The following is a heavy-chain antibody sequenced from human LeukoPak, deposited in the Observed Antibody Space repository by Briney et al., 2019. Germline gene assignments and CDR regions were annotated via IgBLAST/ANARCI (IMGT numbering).Heavy chain of an antibody. Sequence: SETLSLTCTVSGGSISSSSYYWGWIRQPPGKGLEWIGSIYYSGSTYYNPSLKSRVTISVDTSKNQFSLKLSSVTAADTAVYYCARQTPHVGATLYWYFDLWGRGTLVTVSS. V-gene: IGHV4-39*01. CDR3: ARQTPHVGATLYWYFDL. J-gene: IGHJ2*01. CDR2: IYYSGST. CDR1: GGSISSSSYY. D-gene: IGHD1-26*01.